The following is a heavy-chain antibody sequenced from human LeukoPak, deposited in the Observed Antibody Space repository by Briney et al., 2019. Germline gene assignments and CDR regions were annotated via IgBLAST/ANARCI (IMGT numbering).Heavy chain of an antibody. CDR3: AKHYGSGSYGSYYYYNMDV. CDR2: ISGSGGST. Sequence: GGSLRLSCAVSGFTFSSYAMSWVRQAPGKGLEWVSVISGSGGSTYYADSVKGRFTISRDNSMNTLYVQMNSLRAEDTAVYYCAKHYGSGSYGSYYYYNMDVWGKGTTVSVSS. V-gene: IGHV3-23*01. J-gene: IGHJ6*03. D-gene: IGHD3-10*01. CDR1: GFTFSSYA.